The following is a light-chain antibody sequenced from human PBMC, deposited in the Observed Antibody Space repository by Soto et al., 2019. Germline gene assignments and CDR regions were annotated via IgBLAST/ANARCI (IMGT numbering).Light chain of an antibody. Sequence: QSVLTQPPSASGSPGQSVTISCTGTSSDVGGYNYVSWYQQHPGKAPKLMIYGVSKRPSGVPDRFSGSKSGNTASLTVSGLQAEDEADYYCSSYAGSNNFRYVFGTGTKVTVL. CDR2: GVS. CDR3: SSYAGSNNFRYV. CDR1: SSDVGGYNY. V-gene: IGLV2-8*01. J-gene: IGLJ1*01.